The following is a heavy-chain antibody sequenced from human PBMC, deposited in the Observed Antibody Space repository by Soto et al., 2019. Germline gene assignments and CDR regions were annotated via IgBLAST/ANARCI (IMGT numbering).Heavy chain of an antibody. V-gene: IGHV3-21*01. J-gene: IGHJ3*02. CDR2: ISSGTNYI. CDR1: GFTFSSYS. D-gene: IGHD1-20*01. CDR3: ARAITSDAFNM. Sequence: EVQLVESGGGLVKPGGSLRLSCAASGFTFSSYSMNWVRQAPGKGLEWVSSISSGTNYIYYADSLKGRFTISRDHAKNSLYLQMNSLRAEDTALYYCARAITSDAFNMWGQGAMVTVSS.